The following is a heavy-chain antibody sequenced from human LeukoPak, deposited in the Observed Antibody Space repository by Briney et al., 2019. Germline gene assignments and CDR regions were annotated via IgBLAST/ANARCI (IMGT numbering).Heavy chain of an antibody. CDR1: GGSISSYY. J-gene: IGHJ6*02. CDR2: IYYSGST. Sequence: SETLSLTCTVSGGSISSYYRSWIRQPPGKGLEWIGYIYYSGSTNYNPSLKSRVTISVDTSKNQFSLKLSSVTAADTAVYYCARGPQGYYGMDVWGQGTTVTVSS. V-gene: IGHV4-59*01. CDR3: ARGPQGYYGMDV.